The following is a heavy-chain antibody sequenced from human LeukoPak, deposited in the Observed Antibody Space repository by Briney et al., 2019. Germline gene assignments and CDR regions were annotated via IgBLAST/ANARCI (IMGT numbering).Heavy chain of an antibody. J-gene: IGHJ6*03. D-gene: IGHD3-16*01. Sequence: PSETLSLTCTVSGGSISGPYWSWVRQPPRKGLEWIGDVYYSGSTHQNPSLKSRVTISVDTSKNQFSLKLRSVTAADTAVYYCARVMGDLASLYHMDVWGKGTTVTVSS. V-gene: IGHV4-59*11. CDR2: VYYSGST. CDR1: GGSISGPY. CDR3: ARVMGDLASLYHMDV.